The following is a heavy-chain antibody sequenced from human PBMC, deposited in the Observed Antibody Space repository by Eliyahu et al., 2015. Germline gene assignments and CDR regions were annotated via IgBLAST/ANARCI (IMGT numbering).Heavy chain of an antibody. CDR3: ARVGTRSGSYSVGSPYNWFDP. D-gene: IGHD1-26*01. Sequence: QVQLVQSGAEVKKPGASVKVSCKASGYTFTSYDINWVRQATGQGLEWMGWMNPNSGNTGYAQKFQGRVTMTRNTSISTAYMELSSLRSEDTAVYYCARVGTRSGSYSVGSPYNWFDPWGQGTLVTVSS. J-gene: IGHJ5*02. CDR2: MNPNSGNT. V-gene: IGHV1-8*01. CDR1: GYTFTSYD.